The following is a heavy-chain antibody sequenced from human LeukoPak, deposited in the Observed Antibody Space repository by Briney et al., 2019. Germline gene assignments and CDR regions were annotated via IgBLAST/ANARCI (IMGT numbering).Heavy chain of an antibody. CDR3: ATTLQLDV. J-gene: IGHJ6*02. Sequence: GGSLRLSCAASGFTFSSYSMNWVRQAPGKGLEWVSSISGSGSYIYYADSVKGRFTISRDNAKSSLYLQMNSLRAEDTAVYYCATTLQLDVWGQGTTVTVSS. CDR2: ISGSGSYI. V-gene: IGHV3-21*01. CDR1: GFTFSSYS.